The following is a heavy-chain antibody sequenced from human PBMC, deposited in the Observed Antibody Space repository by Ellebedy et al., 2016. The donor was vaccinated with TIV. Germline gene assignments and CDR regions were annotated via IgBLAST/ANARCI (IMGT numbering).Heavy chain of an antibody. CDR1: GGSFSVYY. CDR2: IDHSGST. Sequence: MPSETLSLTCAVYGGSFSVYYWNWIRQLPGKGLEGIGEIDHSGSTNCNPSLKSRVTVSVDTSKTQFPLKLTSVTAADTAVYYCARGPEVRVGATSFHYWGHGNLVTVSS. D-gene: IGHD1-26*01. J-gene: IGHJ4*01. CDR3: ARGPEVRVGATSFHY. V-gene: IGHV4-34*01.